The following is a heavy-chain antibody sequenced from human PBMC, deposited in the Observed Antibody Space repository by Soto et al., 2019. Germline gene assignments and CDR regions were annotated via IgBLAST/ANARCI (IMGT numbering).Heavy chain of an antibody. Sequence: SVKVSCKASGGTFSSYAISWVRQAPGQGLEWMGGIIPIFGTANYAQKFQGRVTITADESTNTAYMELSSLRSEDTAVYYCARGTYSSGWSNLGYYYYAMDVWGQGTTVTVSS. D-gene: IGHD6-19*01. V-gene: IGHV1-69*13. CDR1: GGTFSSYA. CDR3: ARGTYSSGWSNLGYYYYAMDV. CDR2: IIPIFGTA. J-gene: IGHJ6*02.